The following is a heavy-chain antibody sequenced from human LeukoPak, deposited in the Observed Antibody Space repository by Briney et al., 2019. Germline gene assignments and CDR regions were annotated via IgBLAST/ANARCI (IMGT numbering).Heavy chain of an antibody. V-gene: IGHV3-74*01. Sequence: PGGSLRLSCAASGFTFSSYWMHWVRQPPGKGLVWVSRINSYGSSTSYADSVKGRFTISRDNAKNTLYLQMNSLRAEDTAVYYCARGAPGIVGATSDYWGQGTLVTVSS. CDR1: GFTFSSYW. D-gene: IGHD1-26*01. CDR2: INSYGSST. J-gene: IGHJ4*02. CDR3: ARGAPGIVGATSDY.